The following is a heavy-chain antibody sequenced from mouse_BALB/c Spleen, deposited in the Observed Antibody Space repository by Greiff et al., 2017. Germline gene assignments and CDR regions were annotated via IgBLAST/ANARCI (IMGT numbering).Heavy chain of an antibody. V-gene: IGHV2-6-7*01. D-gene: IGHD2-1*01. J-gene: IGHJ1*01. CDR2: IWGDGST. CDR3: AREGVYYGNLDWYFDV. CDR1: GFSLTGYG. Sequence: VKLMESGPGLVAPSQSLSITCTVSGFSLTGYGVNWVRQPPGKGLEWLGMIWGDGSTDYNSALKSRLSISKDNSKSQVFLKMNSLQTDDTARYYCAREGVYYGNLDWYFDVWGAGTTVTVSS.